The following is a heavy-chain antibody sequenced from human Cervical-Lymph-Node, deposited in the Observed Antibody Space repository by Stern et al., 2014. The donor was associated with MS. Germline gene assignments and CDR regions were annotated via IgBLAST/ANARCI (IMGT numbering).Heavy chain of an antibody. CDR1: GYTFTSYW. V-gene: IGHV5-51*01. Sequence: EDQLVESGPEVKRPGESLKISCHASGYTFTSYWIGWVRQMPGKGLEWIAIIFPGGSDIRYSPSFKAQVTISANKSSSTAYLKWNNLKASDTAIYYCARQRYFDYWGQGTLVTVSS. CDR2: IFPGGSDI. CDR3: ARQRYFDY. J-gene: IGHJ4*02.